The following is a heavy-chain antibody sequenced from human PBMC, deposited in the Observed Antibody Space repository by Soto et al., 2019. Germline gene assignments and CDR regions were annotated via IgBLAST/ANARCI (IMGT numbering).Heavy chain of an antibody. V-gene: IGHV4-31*03. CDR3: ARDSPPPDSSGYYYVPNYYYYGMDV. Sequence: QVQLQESGPGLVKPSQTLSLTCTVSGGSISSGGYYWSWIRQHPGKGLEWIGYIYYSGSTYYNPSLKRRVTISVDTSKNQFSLKLSSVTAADTAVYYCARDSPPPDSSGYYYVPNYYYYGMDVWGQGTTVTVSS. D-gene: IGHD3-22*01. CDR1: GGSISSGGYY. CDR2: IYYSGST. J-gene: IGHJ6*02.